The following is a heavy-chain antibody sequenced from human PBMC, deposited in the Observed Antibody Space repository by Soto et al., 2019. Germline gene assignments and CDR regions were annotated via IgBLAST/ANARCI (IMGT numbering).Heavy chain of an antibody. V-gene: IGHV4-59*01. J-gene: IGHJ4*02. CDR2: IYYSGST. D-gene: IGHD5-12*01. Sequence: QVQLQESGPGLVKPSETLSLTCTVSGGSISSYYWSWIRQPPGKGLEWIGYIYYSGSTNYNPSLQSRFTISVDTSKTQFPLTLTSVTAADTAVYYCARRRDGYIFDYWGQGILVTVSS. CDR3: ARRRDGYIFDY. CDR1: GGSISSYY.